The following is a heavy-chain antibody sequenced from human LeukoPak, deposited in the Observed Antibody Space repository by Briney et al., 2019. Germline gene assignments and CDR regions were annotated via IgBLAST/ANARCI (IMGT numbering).Heavy chain of an antibody. CDR2: IRYDGSIK. CDR1: GFTFSSYG. J-gene: IGHJ6*03. Sequence: GGSLRLSCAASGFTFSSYGMHWVRQAPGKGLEWVAFIRYDGSIKYYADSVKGRFTISRDKSKNMLFLQMNSLRAEDTAVYYCARVVSVAWSERRPGYYYMDVWGKGTTVTVSS. CDR3: ARVVSVAWSERRPGYYYMDV. V-gene: IGHV3-30*02. D-gene: IGHD1-1*01.